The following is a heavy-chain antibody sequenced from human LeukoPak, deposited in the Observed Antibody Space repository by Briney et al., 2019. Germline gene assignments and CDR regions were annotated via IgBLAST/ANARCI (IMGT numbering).Heavy chain of an antibody. V-gene: IGHV3-21*01. D-gene: IGHD2-21*02. CDR1: GFTFNIYT. Sequence: GGTLRLSCAASGFTFNIYTMNWVRQAPGKGLEWLSVISASSGHINYADSVKGRFTISRDNAKNSLYLQMSGLRAEDTAVYYYAREQCSPGDCYQFDYWGQGALVTVSS. CDR3: AREQCSPGDCYQFDY. J-gene: IGHJ4*02. CDR2: ISASSGHI.